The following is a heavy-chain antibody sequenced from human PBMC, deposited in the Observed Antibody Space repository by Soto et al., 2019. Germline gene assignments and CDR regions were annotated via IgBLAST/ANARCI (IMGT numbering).Heavy chain of an antibody. CDR2: IIPIFGTA. D-gene: IGHD3-22*01. V-gene: IGHV1-69*01. J-gene: IGHJ6*02. CDR1: GGTFSSYA. CDR3: ASTWDPGIVEAVSGMDV. Sequence: QVQLVQSGAEVKKPGSSVKVSCKASGGTFSSYAISWVRQAPGQGLEWMGGIIPIFGTANYAQKFQGRVTITADESTRTAYMELSSLRSEDTAVYYCASTWDPGIVEAVSGMDVWCQGTTVTVSS.